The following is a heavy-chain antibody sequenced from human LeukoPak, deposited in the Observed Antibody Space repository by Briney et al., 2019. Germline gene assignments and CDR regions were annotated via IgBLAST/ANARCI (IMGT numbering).Heavy chain of an antibody. D-gene: IGHD3-3*01. CDR3: ARAILSGYPDS. V-gene: IGHV3-21*01. Sequence: GGSLRLSCAASGFTFSSYSMNWVRQAPGKGLEWVSSISSSGSYIYYADSVKGRFTISRDNAKNSLYLQMNSLRAEDTAVYYCARAILSGYPDSWGQGTLVIVFS. CDR2: ISSSGSYI. CDR1: GFTFSSYS. J-gene: IGHJ4*02.